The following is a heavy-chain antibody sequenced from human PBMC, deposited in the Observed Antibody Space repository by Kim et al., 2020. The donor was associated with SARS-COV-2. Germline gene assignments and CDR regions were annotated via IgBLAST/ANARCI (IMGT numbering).Heavy chain of an antibody. V-gene: IGHV1-3*01. Sequence: YSQKFQGRGTITRDTSAGAAYMELSSLRSEDTAVYYCARARAFWSGYYDYWGQGTLVTVSS. CDR3: ARARAFWSGYYDY. D-gene: IGHD3-3*01. J-gene: IGHJ4*02.